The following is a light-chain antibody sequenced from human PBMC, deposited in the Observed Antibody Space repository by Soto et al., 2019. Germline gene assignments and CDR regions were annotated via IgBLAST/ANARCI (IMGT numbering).Light chain of an antibody. CDR2: GTS. CDR3: QQYGSSPIT. V-gene: IGKV3-20*01. Sequence: EIVLTQSPGTLSLAPGERATLSCRASQSISITSLAWYQQKPGQAPRLLIYGTSSRATAIPARFSGRGSGTDFTLTISRLEPEDFAVYYCQQYGSSPITFGQGTQLEIK. J-gene: IGKJ5*01. CDR1: QSISITS.